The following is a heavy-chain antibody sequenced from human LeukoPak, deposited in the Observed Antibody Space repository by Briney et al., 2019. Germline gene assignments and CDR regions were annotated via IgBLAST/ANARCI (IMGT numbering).Heavy chain of an antibody. CDR2: ISYDGSNK. J-gene: IGHJ4*02. V-gene: IGHV3-30*04. D-gene: IGHD5-18*01. Sequence: PGGSLRLSCAASGFTFSSYAMHWVRQAPGKGLEWVAVISYDGSNKYYADSVKGRFTISRDNSKNTLYLQMNSLRAEDTAVYYCAREPASTASFDYWGQGTLVTVSS. CDR3: AREPASTASFDY. CDR1: GFTFSSYA.